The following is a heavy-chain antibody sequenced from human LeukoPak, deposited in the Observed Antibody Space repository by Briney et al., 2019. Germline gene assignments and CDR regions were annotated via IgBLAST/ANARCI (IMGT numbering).Heavy chain of an antibody. Sequence: PGGTLRLSCAASGITFSSYGMSWVRQAPGKGLEWVAFIRYDGSNKYYADSVKGRFTISRDNSKNTLYLQMNSLRAEDTAVYYCAKDALWFGELLSPGFDYWGQGTLVTVSS. J-gene: IGHJ4*02. CDR3: AKDALWFGELLSPGFDY. CDR2: IRYDGSNK. CDR1: GITFSSYG. D-gene: IGHD3-10*01. V-gene: IGHV3-30*02.